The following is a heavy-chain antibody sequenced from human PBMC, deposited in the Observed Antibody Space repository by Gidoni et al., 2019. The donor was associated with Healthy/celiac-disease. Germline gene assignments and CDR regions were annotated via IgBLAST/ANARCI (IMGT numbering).Heavy chain of an antibody. Sequence: QVQLVQSGAEVKKPGASVKVSCKASGYTFTDYYMYWVRQAPGQGIEWVGWINPYSGGTNYAQKFQGMVTMTRDTSIRTAYIELRRLRSDDTAVFYCTRGVDYWGQGTLVTVSS. CDR1: GYTFTDYY. J-gene: IGHJ4*02. V-gene: IGHV1-2*02. CDR3: TRGVDY. CDR2: INPYSGGT.